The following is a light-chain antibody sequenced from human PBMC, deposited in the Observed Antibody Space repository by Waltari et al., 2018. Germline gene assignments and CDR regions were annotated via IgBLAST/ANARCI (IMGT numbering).Light chain of an antibody. CDR3: QQRSNWPPIT. J-gene: IGKJ5*01. CDR1: QSVSSY. V-gene: IGKV3-11*01. Sequence: EIVLTQSPATLSLSPGQSATLSCRASQSVSSYLAWYQQKPGQAPRLLIYDASNRATDIPARFSGSGSGTDFTLTISSLEPEDFAVYYCQQRSNWPPITFGQGTRLEIK. CDR2: DAS.